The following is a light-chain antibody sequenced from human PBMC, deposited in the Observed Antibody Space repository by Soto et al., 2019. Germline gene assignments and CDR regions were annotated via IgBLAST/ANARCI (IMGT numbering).Light chain of an antibody. J-gene: IGKJ2*01. Sequence: EIVLTQSPGTLSLSPGERATLSSRASQSVSSSYLAWYQQKPGQAPRLLIYGASSRATGIPDRFSGSGSGTDFTLTISRLEPEDFAVYYCQQYGSSPVTFGQGTKLEIK. CDR1: QSVSSSY. V-gene: IGKV3-20*01. CDR2: GAS. CDR3: QQYGSSPVT.